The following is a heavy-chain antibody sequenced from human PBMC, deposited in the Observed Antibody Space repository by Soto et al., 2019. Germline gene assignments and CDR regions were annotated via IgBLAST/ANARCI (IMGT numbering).Heavy chain of an antibody. D-gene: IGHD6-13*01. V-gene: IGHV3-30-3*01. CDR3: ARRSSSYSSPSES. J-gene: IGHJ4*02. CDR2: ISYDGSNK. Sequence: GGSLRLSCAASGFTFSSYAMHRVRQAPGKGLEWVAVISYDGSNKYYADSVKGRFTISRDNSKNTLYLQMNSLRAEDTAVYCCARRSSSYSSPSESWGQGTLVTVSS. CDR1: GFTFSSYA.